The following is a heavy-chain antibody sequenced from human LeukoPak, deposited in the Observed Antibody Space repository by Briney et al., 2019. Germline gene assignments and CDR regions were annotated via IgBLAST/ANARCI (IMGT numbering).Heavy chain of an antibody. V-gene: IGHV1-24*01. Sequence: GASVKVSCKVSGYTLTELSMHWVRQAPGKGLEWMGGFDPEDGETIYAQKFQGRVTMTEDTSTDTAYMELSSLRSGDTAVYYCATGSKVAPAAMDYWGQGTLVTVSS. CDR1: GYTLTELS. J-gene: IGHJ4*02. CDR2: FDPEDGET. CDR3: ATGSKVAPAAMDY. D-gene: IGHD2-2*01.